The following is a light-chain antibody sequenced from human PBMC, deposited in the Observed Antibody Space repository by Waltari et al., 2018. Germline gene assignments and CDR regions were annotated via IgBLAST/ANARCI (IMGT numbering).Light chain of an antibody. CDR2: AAF. J-gene: IGKJ1*01. V-gene: IGKV1-39*01. CDR3: QQSYSLPWT. CDR1: QTINKY. Sequence: DIQMTQSPSSLSASVGDKVTITCRAGQTINKYLNWYQQKPGKAPRDLIYAAFTLQSGVPSRFSGGGSGTDFTLTISSLQPEDFGTYFCQQSYSLPWTFGQGTKVEIE.